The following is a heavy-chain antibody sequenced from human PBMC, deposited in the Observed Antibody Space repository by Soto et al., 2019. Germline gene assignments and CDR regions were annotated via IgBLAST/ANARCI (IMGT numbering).Heavy chain of an antibody. Sequence: GASVKVSCKASGYTFTSYAMHWVRQAPGQGLEWMGWISTYNGDTNYAQTFQGRVTMTTDTSTSTVHMEVGSLRSDDTAVYYCAREGVAPYYYYGMDVWGQGTPVTVSS. D-gene: IGHD5-12*01. CDR1: GYTFTSYA. CDR3: AREGVAPYYYYGMDV. J-gene: IGHJ6*02. CDR2: ISTYNGDT. V-gene: IGHV1-18*01.